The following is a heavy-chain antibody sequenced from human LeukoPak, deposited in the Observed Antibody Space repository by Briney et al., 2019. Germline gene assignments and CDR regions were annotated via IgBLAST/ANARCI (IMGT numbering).Heavy chain of an antibody. J-gene: IGHJ6*03. D-gene: IGHD2-2*01. CDR3: ARVAGQDCSSTTCYPIYYYYYMDV. V-gene: IGHV3-7*03. CDR1: GFTFSSYC. CDR2: IKQDGSDK. Sequence: PGGSLRLSCAASGFTFSSYCMSWVRQAPGKGREGVANIKQDGSDKYYVDSVKGRFTISRDNAKNSLYLQMNSLIGGDAGVYYCARVAGQDCSSTTCYPIYYYYYMDVWGKGTAVTISS.